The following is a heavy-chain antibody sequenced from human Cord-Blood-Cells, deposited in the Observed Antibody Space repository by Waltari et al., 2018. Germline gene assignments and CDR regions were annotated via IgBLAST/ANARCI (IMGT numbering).Heavy chain of an antibody. CDR3: ARDGYDYIWGSYRSPYYFDY. V-gene: IGHV3-48*03. CDR2: ICSSGSTI. J-gene: IGHJ4*02. Sequence: EVQLVESGGGLVQPGGCLWLACEASGFTFCSYEMNWVRQASGNGLAWVSYICSSGSTIYYADSVKGRFTISRDNAKNSLYLQMNSLRAEDTAVYYCARDGYDYIWGSYRSPYYFDYWGQGTLVTVSS. D-gene: IGHD3-16*02. CDR1: GFTFCSYE.